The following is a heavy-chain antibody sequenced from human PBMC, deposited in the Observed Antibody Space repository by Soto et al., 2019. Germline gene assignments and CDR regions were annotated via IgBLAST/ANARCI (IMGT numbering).Heavy chain of an antibody. CDR1: GGSISSSSYY. V-gene: IGHV4-31*03. CDR3: ARSVFP. Sequence: SETLSLTCTVSGGSISSSSYYWGWIRQHPGKGLEWIGYIYYSGSTYYNPSLKSRVSMSVDTSKNQFSLKLSSVTAADTAVYYCARSVFPWGQGTLVTVSS. CDR2: IYYSGST. J-gene: IGHJ5*02.